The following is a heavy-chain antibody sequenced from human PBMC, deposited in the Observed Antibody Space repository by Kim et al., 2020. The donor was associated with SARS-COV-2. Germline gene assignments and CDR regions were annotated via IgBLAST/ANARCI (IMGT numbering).Heavy chain of an antibody. J-gene: IGHJ4*02. V-gene: IGHV4-4*07. CDR1: GVSVSSYY. Sequence: SETLSLTCTVSGVSVSSYYWSWIRQPAGKGLEWIGRIYNSGSTDYNPSLKSRLTVSVDTSRNQFSLRLTSVTAADTAVYYCGREFDSWGQGTLVTVSS. CDR3: GREFDS. CDR2: IYNSGST.